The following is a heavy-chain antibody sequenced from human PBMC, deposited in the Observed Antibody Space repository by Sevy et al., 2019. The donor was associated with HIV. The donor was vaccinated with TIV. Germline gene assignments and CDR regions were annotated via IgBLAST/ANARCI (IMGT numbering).Heavy chain of an antibody. J-gene: IGHJ4*02. CDR3: ARGLQLRVYYFDY. CDR2: IYFSGST. CDR1: GDSISSGDYY. Sequence: SETLSLTCTVSGDSISSGDYYWSWIRQPPGRGLEWIGYIYFSGSTYYNPSLQSRVTMSVDTSKNQFSLKLSSVTAADTAVYYCARGLQLRVYYFDYWGRGTLVTVSS. D-gene: IGHD1-1*01. V-gene: IGHV4-30-4*01.